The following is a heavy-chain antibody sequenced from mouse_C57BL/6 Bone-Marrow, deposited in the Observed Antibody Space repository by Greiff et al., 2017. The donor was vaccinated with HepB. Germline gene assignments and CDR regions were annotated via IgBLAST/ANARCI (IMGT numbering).Heavy chain of an antibody. D-gene: IGHD2-4*01. CDR3: ARTGLRPFAY. CDR2: INPSTGGT. CDR1: GYSFTGYY. J-gene: IGHJ3*01. V-gene: IGHV1-42*01. Sequence: EVQRVESGPELVKPGASVKISCKASGYSFTGYYMNWVKQSPEKSLEWIGEINPSTGGTTYNQKFKAKATLTVDKSSSTAYMQLKSLTSEDSAVYYCARTGLRPFAYWGQGTLVTVSA.